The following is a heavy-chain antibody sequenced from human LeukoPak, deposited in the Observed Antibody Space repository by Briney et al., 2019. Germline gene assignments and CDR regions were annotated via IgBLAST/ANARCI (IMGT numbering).Heavy chain of an antibody. J-gene: IGHJ5*02. Sequence: PSETLSLTCTVSGGSISRGGYYWSWIRQPPGKGLEWIGYIYHSGSTYYNPSLKSRVTISVDRSKNQFSLKLSSVTAADTAVYYCARVLGELSLTNWFDPWGQGTLVTVSS. D-gene: IGHD3-16*02. V-gene: IGHV4-30-2*01. CDR1: GGSISRGGYY. CDR3: ARVLGELSLTNWFDP. CDR2: IYHSGST.